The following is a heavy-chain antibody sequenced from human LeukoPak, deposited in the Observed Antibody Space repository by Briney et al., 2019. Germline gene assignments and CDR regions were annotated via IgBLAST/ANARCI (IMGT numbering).Heavy chain of an antibody. V-gene: IGHV4-34*01. CDR3: ARGGKIVATITRIDY. D-gene: IGHD5-12*01. Sequence: SETLSLTCAVYGGSFSGYYWSWIHQPPGKGLEWIGEINHSGSTNYNPSLKSRVTISVDTSKNQFSLKLSSVTAADTAVYYCARGGKIVATITRIDYWGQGTLVTVSS. CDR2: INHSGST. J-gene: IGHJ4*02. CDR1: GGSFSGYY.